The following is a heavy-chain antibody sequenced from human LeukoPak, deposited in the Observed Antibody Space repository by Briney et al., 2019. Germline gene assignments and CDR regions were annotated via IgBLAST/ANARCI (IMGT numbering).Heavy chain of an antibody. D-gene: IGHD3-10*01. V-gene: IGHV4-4*07. CDR2: IFASGST. J-gene: IGHJ4*02. Sequence: SETLSLTCTVSGGSISSYSWSWIRQPAGKGLEWIGRIFASGSTKYNPSLKSRVTMSVETSKKQFSLKLSSVTAADTAVYYCAGRGYYFDYWGQGTLVTVSS. CDR3: AGRGYYFDY. CDR1: GGSISSYS.